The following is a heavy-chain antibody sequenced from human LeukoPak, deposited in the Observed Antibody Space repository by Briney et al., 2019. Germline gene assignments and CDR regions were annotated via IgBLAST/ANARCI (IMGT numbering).Heavy chain of an antibody. J-gene: IGHJ5*02. CDR2: ISAYNDNA. CDR3: ARDGVRIAVAGTLGWFDP. D-gene: IGHD6-19*01. Sequence: ASVKVSCKASGYTFTSYGISWVRQAPGQGLVWMGWISAYNDNANYAQKLQGRVTMTTDTSTSTAYMELRSLRSDDTAVYYCARDGVRIAVAGTLGWFDPWGQGTLVTVSS. V-gene: IGHV1-18*01. CDR1: GYTFTSYG.